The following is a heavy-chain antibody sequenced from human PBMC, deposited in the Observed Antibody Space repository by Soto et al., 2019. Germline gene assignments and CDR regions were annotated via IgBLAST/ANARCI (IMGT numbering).Heavy chain of an antibody. CDR2: ISYDGSNK. D-gene: IGHD4-17*01. Sequence: QVQLVESGGGVVQPGRSLRLSCAASGFTFSSYGMHWVRQAPGKGLEWVAVISYDGSNKYYADSVKGRFTISRDNSKNTLYLQMHSLRAEDTAVYYCAKDQYGDYANWFDPWGQGTLVTVSS. CDR1: GFTFSSYG. V-gene: IGHV3-30*18. CDR3: AKDQYGDYANWFDP. J-gene: IGHJ5*02.